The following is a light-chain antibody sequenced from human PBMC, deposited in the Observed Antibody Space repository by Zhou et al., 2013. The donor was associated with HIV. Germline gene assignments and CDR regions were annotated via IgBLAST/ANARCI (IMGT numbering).Light chain of an antibody. Sequence: EIVLTQSPATLSLSPGERATLSCRASQSVSSYLAWYQHKPGQPPRLLIYDAFNRATGIPARFSGSGSGTDFTLTVSSLEPEDFAVYYCQQRYNWPVTFGGGTKVEIK. V-gene: IGKV3-11*01. J-gene: IGKJ4*01. CDR2: DAF. CDR1: QSVSSY. CDR3: QQRYNWPVT.